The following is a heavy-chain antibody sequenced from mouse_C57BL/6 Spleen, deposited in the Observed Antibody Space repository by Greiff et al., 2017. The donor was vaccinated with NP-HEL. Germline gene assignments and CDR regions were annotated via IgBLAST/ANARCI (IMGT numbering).Heavy chain of an antibody. D-gene: IGHD1-1*01. J-gene: IGHJ1*03. V-gene: IGHV1-82*01. CDR1: GYAFSSSW. CDR3: ARETTVVARYWYFDV. CDR2: IYPGDGDT. Sequence: QVQLQQSGPELVKPGASVKISCKASGYAFSSSWMNWVKQRPGKGLEWIGRIYPGDGDTNYNGKFKGKATLTADKSSSTAYMQLSSLTSEYSAVYFCARETTVVARYWYFDVWGTGTTVTVSS.